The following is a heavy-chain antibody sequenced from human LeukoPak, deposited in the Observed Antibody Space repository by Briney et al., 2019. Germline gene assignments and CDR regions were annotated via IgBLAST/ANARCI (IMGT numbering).Heavy chain of an antibody. CDR2: IYYSGST. CDR1: GGSISSSSYY. V-gene: IGHV4-39*07. Sequence: SETLSLTCTVSGGSISSSSYYWGWIRQPPGKGLEWIGSIYYSGSTYYNPSLKSRVTMSVDTSKNQFSLKLSSVTAADTAVYYCARDFREYSSSGDAFDIWGQGTMVTVSS. CDR3: ARDFREYSSSGDAFDI. D-gene: IGHD6-6*01. J-gene: IGHJ3*02.